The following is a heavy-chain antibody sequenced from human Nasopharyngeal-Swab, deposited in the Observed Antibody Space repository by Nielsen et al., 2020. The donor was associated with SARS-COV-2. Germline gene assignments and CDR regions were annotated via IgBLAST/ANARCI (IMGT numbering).Heavy chain of an antibody. CDR3: ARTVGYAGNFDY. CDR2: ISAYNGNT. D-gene: IGHD1-26*01. Sequence: WVRQAPGQGLEWMGWISAYNGNTHYAEKVQGRVTLTTDTSTSTAYMEVRDLKSDDTAFYYCARTVGYAGNFDYWGQGTPVTVSS. V-gene: IGHV1-18*01. J-gene: IGHJ4*02.